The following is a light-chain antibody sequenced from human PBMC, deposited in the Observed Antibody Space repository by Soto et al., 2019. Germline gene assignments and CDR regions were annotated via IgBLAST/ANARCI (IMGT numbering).Light chain of an antibody. CDR3: QQYYSTPLT. J-gene: IGKJ4*01. V-gene: IGKV4-1*01. CDR1: QSVLYTSNNKNY. CDR2: WAS. Sequence: DIVMTQSPNSLAVSLGERATLNCKSSQSVLYTSNNKNYLAWYQQKPRQPPKLLIYWASTRESGVPDRFSGSGSGTDFTLTISSLQVEDVAVYYCQQYYSTPLTFGGGTKVEIK.